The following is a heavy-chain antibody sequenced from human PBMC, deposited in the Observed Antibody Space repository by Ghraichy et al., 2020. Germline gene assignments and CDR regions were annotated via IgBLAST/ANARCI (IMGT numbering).Heavy chain of an antibody. J-gene: IGHJ5*02. CDR2: MDPKSGNT. V-gene: IGHV1-8*01. CDR1: GYTFTSYD. D-gene: IGHD2-15*01. CDR3: ARAPQVASNWFDP. Sequence: ASVKVSCKASGYTFTSYDLNWVRQATGQGLEWMGWMDPKSGNTGYEQRFQGRVTMTRNTSISTAYMELSSLRSEDTAVYYCARAPQVASNWFDPWGQGTLVTVSS.